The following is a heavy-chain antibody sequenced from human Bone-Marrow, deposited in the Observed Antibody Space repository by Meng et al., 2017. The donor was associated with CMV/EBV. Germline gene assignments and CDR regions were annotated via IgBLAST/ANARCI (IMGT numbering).Heavy chain of an antibody. CDR2: IKQDGSEK. CDR3: ARISYYYDSSGYLTYYFDY. V-gene: IGHV3-7*01. Sequence: GGSLRLSCAASGFTFSSYWMSWVRQAPGKGLEWVANIKQDGSEKYYVDSVKGRFTISRDNAKNSLYLQMNSLRAEDTAVYYCARISYYYDSSGYLTYYFDYWGHGTLVTVSS. D-gene: IGHD3-22*01. J-gene: IGHJ4*01. CDR1: GFTFSSYW.